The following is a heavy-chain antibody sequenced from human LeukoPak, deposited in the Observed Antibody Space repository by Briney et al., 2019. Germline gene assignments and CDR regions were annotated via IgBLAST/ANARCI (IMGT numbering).Heavy chain of an antibody. Sequence: ASVKVSCKASGGTFSSYAISWVRQAPGQGLEWMGRIIPILGIANYAQKFQGRVTITADESTSPAYMELSSLRSDDTAVYYCAREIYGSGINPFDYWGQGTLVTVSS. CDR2: IIPILGIA. V-gene: IGHV1-69*04. CDR3: AREIYGSGINPFDY. D-gene: IGHD3-10*01. CDR1: GGTFSSYA. J-gene: IGHJ4*02.